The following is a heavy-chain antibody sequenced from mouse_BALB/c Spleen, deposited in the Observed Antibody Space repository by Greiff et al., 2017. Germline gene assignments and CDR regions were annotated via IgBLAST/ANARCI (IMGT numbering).Heavy chain of an antibody. D-gene: IGHD2-4*01. CDR3: ARSLYDYEAWFAY. CDR2: ISYSGST. J-gene: IGHJ3*01. V-gene: IGHV3-2*02. CDR1: GYSITSDYA. Sequence: EVQRVESGPGLVKPSQSLSLTCTVTGYSITSDYAWNWIRQFPGNKLEWMGYISYSGSTSYNPSLKSRISITRDTSKNQFFLQLNSVTTEDTATYYCARSLYDYEAWFAYWGQGTLVTVSA.